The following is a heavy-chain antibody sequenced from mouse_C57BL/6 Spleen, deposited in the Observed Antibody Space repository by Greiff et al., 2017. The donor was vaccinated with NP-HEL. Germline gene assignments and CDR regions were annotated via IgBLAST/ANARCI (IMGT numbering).Heavy chain of an antibody. CDR2: IDPSDSYT. J-gene: IGHJ2*01. Sequence: VQLQQPGAELVRPGTSVKLSCKASGYTFTSYWMHWVKQRPGQGLEWIGVIDPSDSYTNYNQKFKGKATLTVDTSSSTAYMQLSSLTSEDSAVYYCARRGGDSSGYDYWGQGTTLTVSS. V-gene: IGHV1-59*01. CDR1: GYTFTSYW. D-gene: IGHD3-2*02. CDR3: ARRGGDSSGYDY.